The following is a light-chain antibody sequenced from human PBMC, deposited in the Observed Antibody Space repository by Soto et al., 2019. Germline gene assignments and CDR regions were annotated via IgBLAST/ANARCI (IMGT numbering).Light chain of an antibody. V-gene: IGKV1-27*01. CDR1: QGISAY. J-gene: IGKJ1*01. CDR3: HSYNSIPRT. CDR2: GAS. Sequence: DIQMAQSPSSLSASIGDRVTITCRASQGISAYLSWYQQRPGNATNLLIYGASILQSGVPSRFSGSGSGTHFTLTISSLQPEDVATYYCHSYNSIPRTFGQGPTVEIK.